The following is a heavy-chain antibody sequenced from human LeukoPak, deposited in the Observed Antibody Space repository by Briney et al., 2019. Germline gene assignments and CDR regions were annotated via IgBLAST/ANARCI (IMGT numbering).Heavy chain of an antibody. V-gene: IGHV4-38-2*01. Sequence: SETLSLTCAVSGYSISSGYCWGWIRQPPGKGLEWIGSIYHSGSTYYSPSLKSRVTISVDTSKNQFSLKLSSVTAADTALYYCARVATTTNPPQRPFDYWGQGTLVTVSS. CDR2: IYHSGST. J-gene: IGHJ4*02. CDR3: ARVATTTNPPQRPFDY. D-gene: IGHD5-12*01. CDR1: GYSISSGYC.